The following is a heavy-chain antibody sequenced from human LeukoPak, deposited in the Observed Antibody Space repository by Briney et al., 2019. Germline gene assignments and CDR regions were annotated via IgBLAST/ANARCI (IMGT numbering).Heavy chain of an antibody. V-gene: IGHV1-46*01. J-gene: IGHJ4*02. CDR1: GYTFTTYY. D-gene: IGHD1-26*01. CDR3: ARDLGGSYQDY. Sequence: GASVKVSCKASGYTFTTYYMHWVRQAPGQGFEWMGIINPSGGSTNYAQKFQGRVTMTRDTSTSTVYMELSSLRSDDTAVCYCARDLGGSYQDYWGQGTLVTVSS. CDR2: INPSGGST.